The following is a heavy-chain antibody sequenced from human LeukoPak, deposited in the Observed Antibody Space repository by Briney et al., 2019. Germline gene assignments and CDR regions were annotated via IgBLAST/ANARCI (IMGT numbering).Heavy chain of an antibody. CDR3: ARTYINFSNYFDP. J-gene: IGHJ5*02. CDR1: GYSISNGYN. V-gene: IGHV4-38-2*02. CDR2: ISHTGST. Sequence: SEPLSLTCTVSGYSISNGYNWGWVRQPPGKGLECIGSISHTGSTYYNPSLESRVTISLDTSNNQFSLERSTVAAADTAVYYCARTYINFSNYFDPWGQGSLVTVSS. D-gene: IGHD4-11*01.